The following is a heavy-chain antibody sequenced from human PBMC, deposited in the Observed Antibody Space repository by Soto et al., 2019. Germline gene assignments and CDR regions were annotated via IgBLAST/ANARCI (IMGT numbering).Heavy chain of an antibody. J-gene: IGHJ4*02. Sequence: EVQLVESGGGLVKPGGSLRLSCAASGFTFSNAWMSWVRQAPGKGLEWVGRIKSKTDGGTTDYAAPVKGRFTISRDDSKNTLYLQLNSLKSEDTGVYYRTPGGSYQVFIALLDYWGQGTLVTVSS. CDR3: TPGGSYQVFIALLDY. V-gene: IGHV3-15*01. D-gene: IGHD2-2*01. CDR2: IKSKTDGGTT. CDR1: GFTFSNAW.